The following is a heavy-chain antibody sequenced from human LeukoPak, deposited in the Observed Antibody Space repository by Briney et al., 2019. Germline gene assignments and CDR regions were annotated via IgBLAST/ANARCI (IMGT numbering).Heavy chain of an antibody. D-gene: IGHD1-26*01. J-gene: IGHJ5*02. V-gene: IGHV4-39*01. CDR2: IYYSGST. Sequence: SETLSLTCTVSGGSISSSSYYWGWIRQPPGKGLEWIGSIYYSGSTYYNPSLKSRVTIDTSKSQFSLKLSSVTAADTAVYYCVSGSYSWFDPWGQGTLVTVSS. CDR3: VSGSYSWFDP. CDR1: GGSISSSSYY.